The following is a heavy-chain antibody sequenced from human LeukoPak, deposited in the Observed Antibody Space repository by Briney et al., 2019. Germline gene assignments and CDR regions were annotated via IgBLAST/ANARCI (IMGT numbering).Heavy chain of an antibody. Sequence: SETLSLTCTVSGASISSHYWTWIRQPPGEELEWIGYIYYTGSTNYNPSLRSRVTISVDTSKNQFSLKLSSVTAADTAVYYCARGSRGAWTDYWGQGTLVTVSS. V-gene: IGHV4-59*11. CDR3: ARGSRGAWTDY. D-gene: IGHD2-21*02. CDR1: GASISSHY. J-gene: IGHJ4*02. CDR2: IYYTGST.